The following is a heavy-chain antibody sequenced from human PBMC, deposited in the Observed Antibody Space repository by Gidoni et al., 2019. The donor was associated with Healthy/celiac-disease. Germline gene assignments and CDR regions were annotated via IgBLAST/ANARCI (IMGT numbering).Heavy chain of an antibody. J-gene: IGHJ6*03. CDR2: IYYSGST. CDR3: ARVLTGRLYYYYYYYMDV. V-gene: IGHV4-39*01. CDR1: GGSISSSSYY. D-gene: IGHD7-27*01. Sequence: QLQLQESGPGLVKLSETLSLTCTVSGGSISSSSYYWGWIRQPPGKGLEWIGSIYYSGSTYYNPSLKSRVTISVDTSKNQFSLKLSSVTAADTAVYYCARVLTGRLYYYYYYYMDVWGKGTTVTVSS.